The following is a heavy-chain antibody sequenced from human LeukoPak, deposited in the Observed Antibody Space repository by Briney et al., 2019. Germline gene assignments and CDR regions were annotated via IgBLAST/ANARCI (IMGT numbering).Heavy chain of an antibody. J-gene: IGHJ6*02. Sequence: GASVKVSCKASRGTFSSYAISWVRQAPGQGLEWMGGIIPIFGTANYAQKFQGRVTITADESTSTAYMELSSLRSEDTAVYYCARADIVVVPAAPSYYYYGMDVWGQGTTVTVSS. D-gene: IGHD2-2*01. V-gene: IGHV1-69*13. CDR3: ARADIVVVPAAPSYYYYGMDV. CDR2: IIPIFGTA. CDR1: RGTFSSYA.